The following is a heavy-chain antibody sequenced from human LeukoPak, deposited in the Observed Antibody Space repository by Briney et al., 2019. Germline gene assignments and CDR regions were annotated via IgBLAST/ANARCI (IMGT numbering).Heavy chain of an antibody. CDR2: INAGNGNT. J-gene: IGHJ6*03. V-gene: IGHV1-3*03. D-gene: IGHD6-6*01. Sequence: ASVKVSCKASGYTFTSYAMHWVRQAPGQRLEWMGWINAGNGNTKYSQEFQGRVTITRDTSASTAYMELSSLRSEDMAVYYCVRGEYSSSSEFGYYYYMDVWGKGTTVTVSS. CDR3: VRGEYSSSSEFGYYYYMDV. CDR1: GYTFTSYA.